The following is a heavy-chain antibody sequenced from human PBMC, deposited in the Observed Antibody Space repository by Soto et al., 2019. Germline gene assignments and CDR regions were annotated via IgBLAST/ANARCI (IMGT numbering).Heavy chain of an antibody. CDR2: IYPGDSDT. CDR3: ARTAAGGKNYYGMDV. CDR1: GYSFTRYC. Sequence: PGESLKISSVGYGYSFTRYCIRWVSQMPGKGLESMGIIYPGDSDTRYSPSFQGQVTISADKSISTAYLQWSSLKASDTAMYYCARTAAGGKNYYGMDVWGQGTTVTVSS. V-gene: IGHV5-51*01. J-gene: IGHJ6*02. D-gene: IGHD6-13*01.